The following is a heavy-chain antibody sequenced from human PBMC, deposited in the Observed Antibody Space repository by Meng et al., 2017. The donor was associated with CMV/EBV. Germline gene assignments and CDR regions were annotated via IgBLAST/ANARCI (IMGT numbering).Heavy chain of an antibody. CDR1: GFTFSNYG. D-gene: IGHD6-6*01. Sequence: SCAASGFTFSNYGMHWVRQAPGKGLEWVAVIWYDGSDKYYADSVKCRFTISRDNSKNTLCLQMNSLRAEDTAVYYCAKDRSSSVSFWFDPWGQGTLVTVSS. CDR2: IWYDGSDK. J-gene: IGHJ5*02. CDR3: AKDRSSSVSFWFDP. V-gene: IGHV3-33*06.